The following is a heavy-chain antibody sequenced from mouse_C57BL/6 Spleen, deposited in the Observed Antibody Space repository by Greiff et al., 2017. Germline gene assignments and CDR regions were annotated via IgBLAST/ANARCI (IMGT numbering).Heavy chain of an antibody. CDR3: VRHQWRYYAMDY. CDR1: GFSFNTYA. Sequence: EVKLLESGGGLVQPKGSLKLSCAASGFSFNTYAMNWVRQAPGKGLEWVARIRSKSNNYATYYADSVKDRFTISRDDSESMLYLQMNNLKTEDTAMYYCVRHQWRYYAMDYWGQGTSVTVSS. V-gene: IGHV10-1*01. J-gene: IGHJ4*01. CDR2: IRSKSNNYAT. D-gene: IGHD1-3*01.